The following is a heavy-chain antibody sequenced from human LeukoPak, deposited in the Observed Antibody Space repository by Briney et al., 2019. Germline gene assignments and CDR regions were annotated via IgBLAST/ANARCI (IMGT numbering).Heavy chain of an antibody. CDR1: GGSISSYY. J-gene: IGHJ5*02. V-gene: IGHV4-4*07. CDR2: IYTSGST. Sequence: SETLSLTCAVSGGSISSYYWSWIRQPAGKGLEWIGRIYTSGSTNYNPSLKSRVTMSVDTSKNQFSLKLSSVTAADTAVYYCARSGPVYSSSWYWFDPWGQGTLVTVSS. CDR3: ARSGPVYSSSWYWFDP. D-gene: IGHD6-13*01.